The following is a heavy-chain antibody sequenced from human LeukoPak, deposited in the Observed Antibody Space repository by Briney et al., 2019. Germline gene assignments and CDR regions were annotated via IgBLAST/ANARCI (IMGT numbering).Heavy chain of an antibody. D-gene: IGHD3-10*01. J-gene: IGHJ4*02. CDR1: GGSCSGYY. V-gene: IGHV4-34*01. CDR2: INHIGST. CDR3: ARGGGKYHHITSWSSLIKYYFDY. Sequence: PSETLSLTCAVYGGSCSGYYWSWIRQPPGKGLEWIGEINHIGSTNYNPSLKSRVTISVDTSKNQFSLKLSSVTAADTAVYYCARGGGKYHHITSWSSLIKYYFDYWGQGTLVTVSS.